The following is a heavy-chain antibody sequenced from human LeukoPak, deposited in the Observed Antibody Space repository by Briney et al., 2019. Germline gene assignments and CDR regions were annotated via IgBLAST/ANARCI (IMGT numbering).Heavy chain of an antibody. D-gene: IGHD2-21*02. CDR2: INHSGST. J-gene: IGHJ4*02. Sequence: SEALSLTCAVYGGSFSGYYWSWIRQPPGKGLEWIGEINHSGSTNYNPSLKSRVTISVDTSKNQFSLKLSSVTAADTAVYYCARGPYCGGDCYSHLDYWGQGTLVTVSS. V-gene: IGHV4-34*01. CDR3: ARGPYCGGDCYSHLDY. CDR1: GGSFSGYY.